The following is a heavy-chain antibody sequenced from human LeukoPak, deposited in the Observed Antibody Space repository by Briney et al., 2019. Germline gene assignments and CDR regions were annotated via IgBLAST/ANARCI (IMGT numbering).Heavy chain of an antibody. CDR2: INHSGST. V-gene: IGHV4-34*01. Sequence: PSETLSLTCAVYGGSFSGYYWSWIRQPPGKGLEWIGEINHSGSTSYNPSLKSRVTISVDTSKNQFSLKLSSVTAADTAVYYCARLSRWEPRVRKAFDIWGQGTMVTVSS. CDR3: ARLSRWEPRVRKAFDI. CDR1: GGSFSGYY. J-gene: IGHJ3*02. D-gene: IGHD1-26*01.